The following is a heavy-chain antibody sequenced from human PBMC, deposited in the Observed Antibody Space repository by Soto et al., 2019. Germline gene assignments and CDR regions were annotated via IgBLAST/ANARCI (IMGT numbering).Heavy chain of an antibody. Sequence: GGALRLSCAASGFTFSSYWMHWVRQAPGKGLVWVSRINSDGSSTSYADSVKGRFTISRDNAENTLYLQMNSLRAEDTAVYYCARSGYSYGFIGWGQGTLVTDSS. D-gene: IGHD5-18*01. CDR1: GFTFSSYW. CDR2: INSDGSST. J-gene: IGHJ4*02. CDR3: ARSGYSYGFIG. V-gene: IGHV3-74*01.